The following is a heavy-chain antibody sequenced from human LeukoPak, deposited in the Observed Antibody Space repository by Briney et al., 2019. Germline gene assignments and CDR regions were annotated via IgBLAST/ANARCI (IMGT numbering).Heavy chain of an antibody. V-gene: IGHV4-61*02. Sequence: SETLSLTCTVSGGLISSGSYYWSWIRQPAGKGLEWIGRIYSSGSTNYNPALRSRLTISVDTSKNQFSLKLSSVTAADTAVYYCARGPPKARGIAAAGGLDYWGQGTLVTVSS. D-gene: IGHD6-13*01. CDR1: GGLISSGSYY. J-gene: IGHJ4*02. CDR3: ARGPPKARGIAAAGGLDY. CDR2: IYSSGST.